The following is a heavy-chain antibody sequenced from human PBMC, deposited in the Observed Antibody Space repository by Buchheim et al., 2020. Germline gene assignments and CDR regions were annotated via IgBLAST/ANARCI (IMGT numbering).Heavy chain of an antibody. J-gene: IGHJ4*02. V-gene: IGHV3-23*01. D-gene: IGHD3-16*02. CDR1: GFTFSSYA. CDR2: ISGSGGST. Sequence: EVQLLESGGGLVQPGGSLRLSCAASGFTFSSYAMSWVRQAPGKGLEWVSAISGSGGSTYYADSVKGRFTISRDNSKNTLYLQMNSLRAEDTAVYYCAKSPAYDYIWGSYRCFDYWGQGTL. CDR3: AKSPAYDYIWGSYRCFDY.